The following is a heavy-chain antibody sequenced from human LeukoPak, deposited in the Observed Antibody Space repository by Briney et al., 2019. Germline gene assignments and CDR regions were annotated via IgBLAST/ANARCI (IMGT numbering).Heavy chain of an antibody. CDR1: GYSFTSYW. Sequence: GESLRISCKGSGYSFTSYWISWVRQMPGKGLEWIGRIDPSDSYTNYTPSLQGHVTISADKSIGTAYLQWSSLKASDTAMYYCARSLGSGWTSDAFDIWGQGTMVTVSS. CDR3: ARSLGSGWTSDAFDI. V-gene: IGHV5-10-1*01. J-gene: IGHJ3*02. CDR2: IDPSDSYT. D-gene: IGHD6-19*01.